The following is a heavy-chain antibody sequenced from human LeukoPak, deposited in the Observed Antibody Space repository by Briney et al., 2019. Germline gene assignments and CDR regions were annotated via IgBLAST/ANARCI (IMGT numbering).Heavy chain of an antibody. Sequence: PGGSLRLSCATSGFTFSSYAMSWVRQAPGKGLEWVSAISGSGGSTYYADSVKGRFTISRDNSENTLFLRMNSLRAEDTAVYYCAKATGYLLWGQGTLVIVSS. CDR3: AKATGYLL. J-gene: IGHJ4*02. CDR2: ISGSGGST. D-gene: IGHD1-14*01. CDR1: GFTFSSYA. V-gene: IGHV3-23*01.